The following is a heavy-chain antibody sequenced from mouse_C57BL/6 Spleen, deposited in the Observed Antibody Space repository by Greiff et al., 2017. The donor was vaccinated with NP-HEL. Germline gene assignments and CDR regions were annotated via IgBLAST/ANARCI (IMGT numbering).Heavy chain of an antibody. D-gene: IGHD2-12*01. CDR1: GFTFSDFY. CDR2: SRNKANDYTT. Sequence: EVQVVESGGGLVQSGRSLRLSCATSGFTFSDFYMEWVRQAPGKGLEWIAASRNKANDYTTEYSASVKGRFIVSRDTSQSILYLQMNALRAEDTAIYYCARDYRGYFDVWGTGTTVTVSS. V-gene: IGHV7-1*01. CDR3: ARDYRGYFDV. J-gene: IGHJ1*03.